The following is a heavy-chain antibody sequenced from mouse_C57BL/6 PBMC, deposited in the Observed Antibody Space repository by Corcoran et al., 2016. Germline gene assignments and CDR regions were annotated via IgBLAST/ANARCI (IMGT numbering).Heavy chain of an antibody. J-gene: IGHJ2*01. V-gene: IGHV1-26*01. CDR2: INPNNGGT. CDR3: ASEYYGT. Sequence: EVQLQQSGPELVKPGASVKISCKASGYTFTDYYMNWVKQSHGKSLEWIGDINPNNGGTSYNQKFKGKATLTVDKSSSTAYMELRSLTSEDSAVYYCASEYYGTWGQGTTLTVSS. CDR1: GYTFTDYY. D-gene: IGHD1-1*01.